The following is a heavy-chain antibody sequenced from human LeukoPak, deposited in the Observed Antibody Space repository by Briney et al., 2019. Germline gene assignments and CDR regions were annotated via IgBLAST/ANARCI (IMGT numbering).Heavy chain of an antibody. D-gene: IGHD4-23*01. Sequence: GGSLRLSCVGSGFLFKLFAVGWVRQAPGKGLEWVSVIGGTNEETDYADSVRGHFTISRDNSKNTLYLQMNSLRAEDTAVYYCARSNTVAGDYYYGMDVWGQGTTVTVSS. V-gene: IGHV3-23*01. CDR2: IGGTNEET. CDR3: ARSNTVAGDYYYGMDV. CDR1: GFLFKLFA. J-gene: IGHJ6*02.